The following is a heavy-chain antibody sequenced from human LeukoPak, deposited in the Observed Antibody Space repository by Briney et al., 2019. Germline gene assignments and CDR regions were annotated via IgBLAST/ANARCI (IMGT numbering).Heavy chain of an antibody. Sequence: SETLSLTCAVYGGSFSGYYWSWIRQPPGKGLEWIGEINHSGSTNYNPSLKSRVTISVDTSKNQFSLKLSSVTAADTAVYYRARDPVWFGELLIDYWGQGTLVTVSS. CDR1: GGSFSGYY. V-gene: IGHV4-34*01. CDR2: INHSGST. CDR3: ARDPVWFGELLIDY. J-gene: IGHJ4*02. D-gene: IGHD3-10*01.